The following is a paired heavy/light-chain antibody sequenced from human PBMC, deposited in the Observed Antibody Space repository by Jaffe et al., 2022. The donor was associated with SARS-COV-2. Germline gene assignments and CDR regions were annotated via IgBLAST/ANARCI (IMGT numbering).Heavy chain of an antibody. CDR3: ARDGEVELRGYYGIDV. D-gene: IGHD1-7*01. Sequence: QVQLVESGGGVVQPGRSLRLSCAASGFSFSSYGMHWVRQAPGKGLEWVAVIWSDGSNKYYADSVKGRFTISRDNSKNRLYLQMNSLRAEDTAVYYCARDGEVELRGYYGIDVWGQGATVTVSS. CDR2: IWSDGSNK. CDR1: GFSFSSYG. V-gene: IGHV3-33*01. J-gene: IGHJ6*02.
Light chain of an antibody. CDR2: GAS. CDR3: QQYVSSPYT. Sequence: EIVLAQSPGTMSLSPGERATLSCRASQSVSSTYLAWYQQKPGQAPRLLIYGASTRATGIPDRFSGSGSGTDFTLTISRLEPEDFAVYYCQQYVSSPYTFGQGTKLEIK. V-gene: IGKV3-20*01. CDR1: QSVSSTY. J-gene: IGKJ2*01.